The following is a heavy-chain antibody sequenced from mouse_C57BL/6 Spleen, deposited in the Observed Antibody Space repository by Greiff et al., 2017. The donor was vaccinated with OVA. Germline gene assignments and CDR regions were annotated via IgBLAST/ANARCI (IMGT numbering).Heavy chain of an antibody. J-gene: IGHJ1*03. CDR1: GYTFTSYW. CDR2: INPSNGGT. D-gene: IGHD2-3*01. Sequence: QVQLQQPGTELVKPGASVKLSCKASGYTFTSYWMPWVKQRPGQGLEWIGNINPSNGGTNYNEKFKSKATLTVDKSSSTAYMQLSSLTSEDSAVYYCAQGDGYYWYFDVWGTGTTVTVSS. V-gene: IGHV1-53*01. CDR3: AQGDGYYWYFDV.